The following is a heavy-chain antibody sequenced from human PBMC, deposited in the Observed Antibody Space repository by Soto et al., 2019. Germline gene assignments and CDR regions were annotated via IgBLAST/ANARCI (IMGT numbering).Heavy chain of an antibody. CDR1: GYTFTSYG. D-gene: IGHD4-4*01. V-gene: IGHV1-18*01. Sequence: GASVKVSCKASGYTFTSYGISWVRQAPGQGLEWMGWISAYNGNTNYAQKLQGRVTMTTDTSTSTAYMELRCLRSDDTAVYYCAGDTSYSHYYYYGMDVWGQGTTVTVSS. J-gene: IGHJ6*02. CDR2: ISAYNGNT. CDR3: AGDTSYSHYYYYGMDV.